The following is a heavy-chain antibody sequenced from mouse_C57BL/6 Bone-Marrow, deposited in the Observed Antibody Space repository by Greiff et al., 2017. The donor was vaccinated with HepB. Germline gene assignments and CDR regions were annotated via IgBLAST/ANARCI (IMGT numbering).Heavy chain of an antibody. D-gene: IGHD1-1*01. CDR2: IYPGNSDT. V-gene: IGHV1-5*01. CDR1: GYTFTSYW. Sequence: EVQLQQSGTVLARPGASVKMSCKTSGYTFTSYWMHWVKQRPGQGLEWIGAIYPGNSDTSYNQKFKGKAKLTAVTSASTAYMELSSLTNEDSAVYYWTRGGYYGSSPAWFAYWGQGTLVTVSA. J-gene: IGHJ3*01. CDR3: TRGGYYGSSPAWFAY.